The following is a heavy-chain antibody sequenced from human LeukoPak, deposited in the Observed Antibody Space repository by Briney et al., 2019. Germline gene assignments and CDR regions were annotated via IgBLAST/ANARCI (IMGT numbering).Heavy chain of an antibody. Sequence: KPSETLSLTCTVSGGSISSYYWSWIRQPPGKGLEWIGSTYYDGSTYYNPSLKSRVTISRDTSKDQFSLRLSSVTAADTAVYYCARRSSGRPVDYWGQGTLVTVSS. V-gene: IGHV4-59*12. CDR3: ARRSSGRPVDY. D-gene: IGHD3-3*01. J-gene: IGHJ4*02. CDR1: GGSISSYY. CDR2: TYYDGST.